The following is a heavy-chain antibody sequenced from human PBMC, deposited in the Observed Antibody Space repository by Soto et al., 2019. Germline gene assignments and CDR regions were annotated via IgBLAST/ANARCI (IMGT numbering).Heavy chain of an antibody. CDR2: ISWNSGSI. Sequence: PGGSLRLSCAASGFTFDDYAMHWVRQAPGKGLEWVSGISWNSGSIGYADSVKGRFTISRGNAKNSLYLQMNSLRAEDTALYYCAKAWGPAAMDAFDIWGQGTMVTVSS. J-gene: IGHJ3*02. D-gene: IGHD2-2*01. CDR1: GFTFDDYA. CDR3: AKAWGPAAMDAFDI. V-gene: IGHV3-9*01.